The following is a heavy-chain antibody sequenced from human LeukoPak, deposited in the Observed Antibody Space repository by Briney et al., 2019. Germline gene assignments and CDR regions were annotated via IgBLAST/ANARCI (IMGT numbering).Heavy chain of an antibody. CDR2: IYSGGST. Sequence: GGSLRLSCAASGFTFSSYAMTWVRQAPGKGLEWVSVIYSGGSTYYADSVKGRFTISRDNSKNTLYLQMNGLRAEDTAVYYCARDLRDGYNSPFDYWGQGTLVTVSS. CDR1: GFTFSSYA. V-gene: IGHV3-66*01. CDR3: ARDLRDGYNSPFDY. D-gene: IGHD5-24*01. J-gene: IGHJ4*02.